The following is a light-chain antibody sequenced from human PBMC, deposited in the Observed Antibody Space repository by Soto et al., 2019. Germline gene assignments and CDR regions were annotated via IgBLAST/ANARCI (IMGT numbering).Light chain of an antibody. CDR2: GAS. CDR1: QTVSSNY. Sequence: EIVLTQSPGTLSLSPGESAALSCRASQTVSSNYLAWYQQKPGQAPRFLIYGASSRATGIPDRFSGSGSGTDFTLTISRLEPEDFAVYYCQQYGSSPLTFGGGTKV. V-gene: IGKV3-20*01. J-gene: IGKJ4*01. CDR3: QQYGSSPLT.